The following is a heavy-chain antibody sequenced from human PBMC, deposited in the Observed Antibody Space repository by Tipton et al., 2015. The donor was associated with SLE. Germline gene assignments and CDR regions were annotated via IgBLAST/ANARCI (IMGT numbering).Heavy chain of an antibody. V-gene: IGHV4-59*08. Sequence: TLSLTCTVSGGSISSYYWSWIRQPPGKGLEWIGYIYYSGSTNYNPSLKSRVTISVDTSKNQFSLKLSSVTAADTAVYYCARRGYYYADFDLWGRGTLVTVSS. CDR1: GGSISSYY. D-gene: IGHD3-10*01. CDR2: IYYSGST. J-gene: IGHJ2*01. CDR3: ARRGYYYADFDL.